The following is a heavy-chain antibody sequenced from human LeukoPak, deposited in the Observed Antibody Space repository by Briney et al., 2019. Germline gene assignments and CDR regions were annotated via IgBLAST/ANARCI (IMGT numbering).Heavy chain of an antibody. J-gene: IGHJ6*03. CDR1: GYTFTSYD. D-gene: IGHD4-11*01. Sequence: ASVKVSCKASGYTFTSYDINWVRQATGQGLEWMGWMNPHSGNTGYAQKFQGRVTMTRNTSISTAYMELSSLRSEDPAVYYCARAYDYSNYRSYYYYYMYVWGKRATVTVSS. CDR2: MNPHSGNT. V-gene: IGHV1-8*01. CDR3: ARAYDYSNYRSYYYYYMYV.